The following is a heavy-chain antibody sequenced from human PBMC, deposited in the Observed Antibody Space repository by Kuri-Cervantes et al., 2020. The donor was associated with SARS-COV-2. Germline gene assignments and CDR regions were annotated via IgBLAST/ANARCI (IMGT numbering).Heavy chain of an antibody. Sequence: GESLKISCAASGFTFSSYSMSWVRQAPGKGLEWVSSISSSSSYINYADSVKGRFTISRDNAKNSLYLQMNSLRAADTAVYYCARDPSTHTSIAAPTDYWGQGTLVTVSS. V-gene: IGHV3-21*01. CDR1: GFTFSSYS. CDR3: ARDPSTHTSIAAPTDY. J-gene: IGHJ4*02. D-gene: IGHD6-6*01. CDR2: ISSSSSYI.